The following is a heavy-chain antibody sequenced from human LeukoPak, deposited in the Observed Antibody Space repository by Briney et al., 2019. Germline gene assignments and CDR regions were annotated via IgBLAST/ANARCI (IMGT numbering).Heavy chain of an antibody. CDR3: AKEIDTSGYSPFDY. CDR1: GFTFSHYG. J-gene: IGHJ4*02. V-gene: IGHV3-30*02. CDR2: IRYDGSNK. D-gene: IGHD3-22*01. Sequence: GGSLRLSCAASGFTFSHYGMLWVRQAPGKGLEWVAFIRYDGSNKYYVDSVRGRFTISRDNSKNTLYLQINSLRAEDTAVYYCAKEIDTSGYSPFDYWGQGTLVTVSS.